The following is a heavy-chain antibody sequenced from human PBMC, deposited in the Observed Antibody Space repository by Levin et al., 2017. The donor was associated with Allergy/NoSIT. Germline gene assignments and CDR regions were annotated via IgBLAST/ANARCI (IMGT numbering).Heavy chain of an antibody. CDR1: GYTFTSYG. V-gene: IGHV1-18*01. J-gene: IGHJ4*02. CDR2: ISAYNGNT. D-gene: IGHD6-19*01. Sequence: GESLKISCKASGYTFTSYGISWVRQAPGQGLEWMGWISAYNGNTNYAQKLQGRVTMTTDTSTSTAYMELRSLRSDDTAVYYCARDGGSGWYRLIDYWGQGTLVTVSS. CDR3: ARDGGSGWYRLIDY.